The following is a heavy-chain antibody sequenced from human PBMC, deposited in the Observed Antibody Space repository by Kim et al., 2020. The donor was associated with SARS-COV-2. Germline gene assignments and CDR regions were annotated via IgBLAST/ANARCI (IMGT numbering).Heavy chain of an antibody. V-gene: IGHV4-31*02. J-gene: IGHJ6*02. D-gene: IGHD2-15*01. Sequence: YYNPSLKSRVTISVDTSKSQFSLKLSSVTAADTAVYYCATRGYHYYGMDVWGQGTTVTVSS. CDR3: ATRGYHYYGMDV.